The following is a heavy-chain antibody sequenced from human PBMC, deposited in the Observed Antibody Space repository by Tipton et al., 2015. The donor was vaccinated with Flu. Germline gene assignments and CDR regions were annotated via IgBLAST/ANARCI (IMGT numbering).Heavy chain of an antibody. Sequence: TLSLTCNVSGGSINRYYWSCIRQSVGKGPEWIGRTHTNGNTNYNSSFGSRLTMSVDTSKSQFSMTLTSVTVADTAVYYCASGNFYDSSGYFAFWGQGILVTVSS. V-gene: IGHV4-4*07. J-gene: IGHJ4*02. D-gene: IGHD3-22*01. CDR3: ASGNFYDSSGYFAF. CDR2: THTNGNT. CDR1: GGSINRYY.